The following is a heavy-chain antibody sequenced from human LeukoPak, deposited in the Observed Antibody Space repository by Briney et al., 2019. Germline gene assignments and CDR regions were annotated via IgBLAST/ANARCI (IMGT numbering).Heavy chain of an antibody. Sequence: GESLKISCKGSGYSFINFNYWIAWVRQMPGKGLEWMGIIYLGDSDTRYSPSFQGQVTTSADKSINSAYLQWSSLKASDTAMYYCARHRPGYSGGPYYFDYWGQGTLVTASS. CDR3: ARHRPGYSGGPYYFDY. D-gene: IGHD2-15*01. J-gene: IGHJ4*02. CDR2: IYLGDSDT. V-gene: IGHV5-51*01. CDR1: GYSFINFNYW.